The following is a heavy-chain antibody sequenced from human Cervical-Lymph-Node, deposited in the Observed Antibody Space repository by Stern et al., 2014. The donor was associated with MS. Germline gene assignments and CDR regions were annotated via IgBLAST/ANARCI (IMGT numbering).Heavy chain of an antibody. J-gene: IGHJ4*02. V-gene: IGHV4-59*01. CDR1: GGSISSFY. Sequence: QVQLGQSGPGLLKPSETLSLTCSVSGGSISSFYWTWIRQSPGKGLEWIGYINDNGTTTYNPSLKSRVTMSVDMSTKQLSLSLTSVVVADSAVYYCARATGAATSVLYWGQGTLVTVSS. D-gene: IGHD4-11*01. CDR3: ARATGAATSVLY. CDR2: INDNGTT.